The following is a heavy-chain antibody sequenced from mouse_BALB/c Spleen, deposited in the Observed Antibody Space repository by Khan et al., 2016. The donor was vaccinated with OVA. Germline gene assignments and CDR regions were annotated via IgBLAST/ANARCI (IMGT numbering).Heavy chain of an antibody. Sequence: QLEESGPGLVKPSQSLSLTCTVTGYSITSDYAWNWIRQFPGNKLEWMGYISYSGSTNYNPSLKSRISITRDTSKNQFFLQLNSVTTEDTATYYCARDGSRYNYAMDYWGQGTSVTVSS. CDR3: ARDGSRYNYAMDY. D-gene: IGHD2-3*01. J-gene: IGHJ4*01. V-gene: IGHV3-2*02. CDR1: GYSITSDYA. CDR2: ISYSGST.